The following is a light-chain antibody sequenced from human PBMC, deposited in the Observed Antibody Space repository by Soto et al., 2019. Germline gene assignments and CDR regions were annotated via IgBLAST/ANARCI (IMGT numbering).Light chain of an antibody. CDR3: QQHNQWPIT. Sequence: IQMTQSPSSLSASVGDRVTLTCQASHDIRDHLNWYQQKPGKPPKLLIYDASNLQTGVPSRFSGSGSGTDFTFTISSLQPEDSAVYYCQQHNQWPITFGQGTRLEI. J-gene: IGKJ5*01. CDR2: DAS. V-gene: IGKV1-33*01. CDR1: HDIRDH.